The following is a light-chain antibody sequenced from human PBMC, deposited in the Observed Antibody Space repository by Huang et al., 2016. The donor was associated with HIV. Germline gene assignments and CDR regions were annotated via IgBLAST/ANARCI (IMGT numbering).Light chain of an antibody. J-gene: IGKJ2*01. Sequence: EIVMTQSPATLSVSTGETATLSCRDSHMISTNLAWSQQKPGQAPRLLIYGASTRATSVPASFSGSGSGTEFTLTISSLQSEDFAVYYCQQYNNWLMYTFGQGTKLEIK. V-gene: IGKV3-15*01. CDR1: HMISTN. CDR3: QQYNNWLMYT. CDR2: GAS.